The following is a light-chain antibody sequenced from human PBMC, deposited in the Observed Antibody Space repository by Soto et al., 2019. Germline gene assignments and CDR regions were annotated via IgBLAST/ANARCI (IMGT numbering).Light chain of an antibody. CDR1: SSDVGSYNL. V-gene: IGLV2-23*01. CDR2: EGS. CDR3: CSYAGSWV. J-gene: IGLJ3*02. Sequence: QSALTQPASVSGSPGQLITISCTGTSSDVGSYNLVSWYQQHPGKAPKLMIYEGSKRPSGVSNRFSGSKSGNTASLTISGLQAEDEADYYCCSYAGSWVFGGGTKVTVL.